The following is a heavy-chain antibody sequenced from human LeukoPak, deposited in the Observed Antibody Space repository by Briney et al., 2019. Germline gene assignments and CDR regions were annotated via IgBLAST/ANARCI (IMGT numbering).Heavy chain of an antibody. CDR1: GGSISSGGYS. CDR2: IYTSGST. J-gene: IGHJ4*02. V-gene: IGHV4-61*02. CDR3: ARGERGYSYGYFPNYFDY. D-gene: IGHD5-18*01. Sequence: PSETLSLTCAVSGGSISSGGYSWSWIRQPAGKGLEWIGRIYTSGSTNYNPSLKSRVTMSVDTSKNQFSLKLSSVTAADTAVYYCARGERGYSYGYFPNYFDYWGQGTLVTVSS.